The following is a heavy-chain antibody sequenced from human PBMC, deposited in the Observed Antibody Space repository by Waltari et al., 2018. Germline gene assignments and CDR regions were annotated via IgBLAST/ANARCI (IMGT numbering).Heavy chain of an antibody. CDR3: VSSVGGYYYYYMDV. CDR2: IYTSGST. J-gene: IGHJ6*03. CDR1: GGSISRGSYY. V-gene: IGHV4-61*02. D-gene: IGHD1-26*01. Sequence: QVQLQESGPGLVKPSQTLSLTCTVSGGSISRGSYYWSWIRQPAGKGLEWIGRIYTSGSTNYNPSLKSRVTISVDTSKNQFSLKLSSVTAADTAVYYCVSSVGGYYYYYMDVWGKGTTVTVSS.